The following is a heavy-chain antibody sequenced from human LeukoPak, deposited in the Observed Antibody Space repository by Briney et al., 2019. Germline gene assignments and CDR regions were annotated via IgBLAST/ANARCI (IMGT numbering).Heavy chain of an antibody. Sequence: GGSLRLSCTVPGFTVSTNSMSWVRQAPGKGLEWVSFIYSDNTHYSDSVKGRFTISRDNSKNTLYLQMNSLRAEDTAVYYCARRAGAYSHPYDYWGQGTLVTVSS. CDR1: GFTVSTNS. V-gene: IGHV3-53*01. CDR3: ARRAGAYSHPYDY. CDR2: IYSDNT. J-gene: IGHJ4*02. D-gene: IGHD4/OR15-4a*01.